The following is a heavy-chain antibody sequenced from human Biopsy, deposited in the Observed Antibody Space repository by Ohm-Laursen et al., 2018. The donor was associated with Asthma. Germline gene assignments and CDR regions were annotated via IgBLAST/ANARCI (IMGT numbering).Heavy chain of an antibody. CDR3: ASQSSGPDFWSGYYYFDY. CDR2: ISYDGSNK. Sequence: SLRLSCTASGFTFSSYGMHWVRQAPGKGLEWVAVISYDGSNKYYADSVKGRFTISRDNSKNTLYLQMNSLRAEDAAVYYCASQSSGPDFWSGYYYFDYWGQGTLVTVSS. D-gene: IGHD3-3*01. J-gene: IGHJ4*02. V-gene: IGHV3-30*03. CDR1: GFTFSSYG.